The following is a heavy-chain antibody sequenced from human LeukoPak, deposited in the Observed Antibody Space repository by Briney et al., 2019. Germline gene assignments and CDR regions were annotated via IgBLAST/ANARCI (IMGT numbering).Heavy chain of an antibody. CDR1: GGSFSGYY. CDR2: INHSGST. Sequence: SETLSLTCAVYGGSFSGYYWSWIRQPPGKGLEWIGEINHSGSTNYNPSLKSRVTISVDTSKNQFSLKLSSVTAADTAVYYCARESAYYDSSGYDYWGQGTLVTVSS. D-gene: IGHD3-22*01. CDR3: ARESAYYDSSGYDY. V-gene: IGHV4-34*01. J-gene: IGHJ4*02.